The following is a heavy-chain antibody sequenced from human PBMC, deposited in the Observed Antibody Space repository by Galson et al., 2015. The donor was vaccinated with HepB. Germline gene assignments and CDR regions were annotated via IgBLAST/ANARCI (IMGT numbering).Heavy chain of an antibody. CDR1: GFTFSSYG. D-gene: IGHD1-1*01. Sequence: SLRLSCAASGFTFSSYGMHWVRLAPGKGLEWVAVISYDGSNKYYADSVKGRFTISRDNSKNTLYLQMNSLRAEDTAVYYCAKFATTGDDYWGQGTLVTVSS. CDR2: ISYDGSNK. J-gene: IGHJ4*02. CDR3: AKFATTGDDY. V-gene: IGHV3-30*18.